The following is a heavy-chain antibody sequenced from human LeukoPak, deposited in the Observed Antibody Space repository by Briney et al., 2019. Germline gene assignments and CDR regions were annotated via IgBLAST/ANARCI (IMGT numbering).Heavy chain of an antibody. Sequence: NPGGSLRLSCAASGFTFSSYSMNWVRQAPGKGLEWVSSISSSSSYIYYADSVKGRFTISRDNAKNSLYLQMNSLRAEDTAVYYCARDVFVIGTYYDFWSGYSSGYMDVWGKGTTVTVSS. CDR3: ARDVFVIGTYYDFWSGYSSGYMDV. CDR2: ISSSSSYI. CDR1: GFTFSSYS. V-gene: IGHV3-21*01. D-gene: IGHD3-3*01. J-gene: IGHJ6*03.